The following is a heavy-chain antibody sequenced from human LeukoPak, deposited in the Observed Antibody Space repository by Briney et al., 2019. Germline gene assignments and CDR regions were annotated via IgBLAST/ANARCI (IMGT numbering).Heavy chain of an antibody. Sequence: GGSLRLSCAAPGFTFSSYWMHWVRQAPGKGLVWVSRLNSDGSSTSYADSVKGRFTISRDNAETTLHLQMNNLSAEDTAVYYCARASNRNSINFDYWGQGALVTVSS. D-gene: IGHD1-7*01. CDR1: GFTFSSYW. V-gene: IGHV3-74*01. CDR2: LNSDGSST. CDR3: ARASNRNSINFDY. J-gene: IGHJ4*02.